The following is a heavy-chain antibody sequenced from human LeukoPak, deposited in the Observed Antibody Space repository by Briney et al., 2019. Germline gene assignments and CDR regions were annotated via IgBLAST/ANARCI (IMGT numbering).Heavy chain of an antibody. Sequence: SETLSLTCTVSGGSISSGDYYWSWIRQPPGKGLGWIGYIYYSGSTYYNPSLKSRVTISVDTSKNQFSLKLSSVTAADTAVYYCARVLFDNSWFDPWGQGTLVTVSS. CDR3: ARVLFDNSWFDP. D-gene: IGHD3-9*01. CDR1: GGSISSGDYY. V-gene: IGHV4-30-4*01. J-gene: IGHJ5*02. CDR2: IYYSGST.